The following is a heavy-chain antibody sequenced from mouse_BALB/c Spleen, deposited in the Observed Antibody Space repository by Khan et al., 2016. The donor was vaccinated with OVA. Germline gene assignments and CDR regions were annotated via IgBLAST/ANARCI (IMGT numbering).Heavy chain of an antibody. V-gene: IGHV1-31*01. J-gene: IGHJ4*01. Sequence: EVQLQQSGPELVKPGASVRISCKASGYSFTGYYMHWVKQSHVKSLEWIGRINPYNGATSYNQNFKDKASLTVDKSSSTAYMELHSLTSEDSAVYYCARSAYGNYAMDYGGQGTSVTVSS. D-gene: IGHD2-10*02. CDR1: GYSFTGYY. CDR3: ARSAYGNYAMDY. CDR2: INPYNGAT.